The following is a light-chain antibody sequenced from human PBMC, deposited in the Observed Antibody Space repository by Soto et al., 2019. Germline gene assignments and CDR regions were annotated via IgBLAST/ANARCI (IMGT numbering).Light chain of an antibody. Sequence: EILLTQSPGTLSLSPGERATLSCRASQSVSSTYFAWYQQKPGQAPRLLIYGTSSRATGIPDMFSGSGSGTDFTLTISRLEPEDFAVYYCQQYGSSLWTFGQGTKVEIK. CDR1: QSVSSTY. CDR3: QQYGSSLWT. J-gene: IGKJ1*01. V-gene: IGKV3-20*01. CDR2: GTS.